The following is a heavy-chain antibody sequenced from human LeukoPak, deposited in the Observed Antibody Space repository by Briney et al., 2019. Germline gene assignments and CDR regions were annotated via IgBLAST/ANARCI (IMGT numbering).Heavy chain of an antibody. J-gene: IGHJ4*02. D-gene: IGHD6-19*01. CDR1: GFTFSSYG. Sequence: GGSLRLSCAASGFTFSSYGMHWVRQAPGKGLEWVAVIWYDGSNKYYADSVKGRFTISRDNSKNTLYLQMNSLRAEDTAVYYCAKGYSSGWYGLAYWGQGTLVTVSS. V-gene: IGHV3-30*02. CDR2: IWYDGSNK. CDR3: AKGYSSGWYGLAY.